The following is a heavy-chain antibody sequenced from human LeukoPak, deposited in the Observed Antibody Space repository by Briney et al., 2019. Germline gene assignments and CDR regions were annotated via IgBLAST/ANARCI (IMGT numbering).Heavy chain of an antibody. Sequence: GGSLRLSCAASGFTFDDYAMHWVRHALGKGLEWVSGISWNIGSIGYADSARGRFTISRDNAKNSLYLQMNSLRAEDTALYYCAKATDILTGFLDYWGQGTLVTVSS. CDR3: AKATDILTGFLDY. CDR2: ISWNIGSI. V-gene: IGHV3-9*01. J-gene: IGHJ4*02. D-gene: IGHD3-9*01. CDR1: GFTFDDYA.